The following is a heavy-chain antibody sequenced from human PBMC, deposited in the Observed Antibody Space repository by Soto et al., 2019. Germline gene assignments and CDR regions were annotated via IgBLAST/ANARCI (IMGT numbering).Heavy chain of an antibody. CDR3: ARDDLSSKSSLSYFDY. V-gene: IGHV1-46*01. CDR1: GYNFISHY. Sequence: QVLLVQSGAEVTRPGASLKVSCKASGYNFISHYIHWVRQAPGQGLEWMGFINPSGGSTTHAQPFQGRLSMTRDTSTSTVYMELSGLRSEDAAVYYCARDDLSSKSSLSYFDYWGQGTLVTVSS. D-gene: IGHD2-2*01. J-gene: IGHJ4*02. CDR2: INPSGGST.